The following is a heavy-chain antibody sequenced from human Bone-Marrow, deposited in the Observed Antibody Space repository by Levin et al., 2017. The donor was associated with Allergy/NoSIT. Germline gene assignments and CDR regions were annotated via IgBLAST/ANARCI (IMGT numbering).Heavy chain of an antibody. Sequence: GESLKISCAASGFTFSSYWMSWVRQAPGKGLEWVANIKQDGSEKYYVDSVKGRFTISRDNAKNSLYLQMNSLRAEDTAVYYCARDGRRYCSSTSCYRFHYYGMDVWGQGTTVTVSS. CDR1: GFTFSSYW. CDR2: IKQDGSEK. D-gene: IGHD2-2*02. J-gene: IGHJ6*02. CDR3: ARDGRRYCSSTSCYRFHYYGMDV. V-gene: IGHV3-7*04.